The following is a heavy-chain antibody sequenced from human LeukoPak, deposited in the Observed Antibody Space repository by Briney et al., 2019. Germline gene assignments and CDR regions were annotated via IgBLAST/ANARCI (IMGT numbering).Heavy chain of an antibody. CDR1: GASISSYY. Sequence: PSETLSLTCTVSGASISSYYWSWIRQPPGKGLEWIGCIYDSGTTYYNPSLKSRVTISVDTSKNQLSLKLSSVTAADTAVFYCVRHFDGPHPEGNSRLKWFDPWGQGTLATVSS. CDR2: IYDSGTT. D-gene: IGHD1-1*01. V-gene: IGHV4-59*08. CDR3: VRHFDGPHPEGNSRLKWFDP. J-gene: IGHJ5*02.